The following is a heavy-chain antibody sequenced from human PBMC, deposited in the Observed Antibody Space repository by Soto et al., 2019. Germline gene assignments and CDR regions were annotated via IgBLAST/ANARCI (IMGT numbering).Heavy chain of an antibody. V-gene: IGHV1-8*02. CDR1: GGSINSYS. CDR2: MNPNSGNT. Sequence: PVKVSCKAPGGSINSYSISWARQATGQGLEWMGWMNPNSGNTGYAQKFQGRVTMTRNTSISTAYMELSSLRSEDTAVYYCARGQGGIAFNWGQGTLVTVSS. CDR3: ARGQGGIAFN. J-gene: IGHJ4*02. D-gene: IGHD6-13*01.